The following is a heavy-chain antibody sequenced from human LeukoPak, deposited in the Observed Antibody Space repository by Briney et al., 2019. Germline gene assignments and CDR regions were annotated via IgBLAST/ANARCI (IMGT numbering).Heavy chain of an antibody. CDR1: GGSISSGGYY. J-gene: IGHJ4*02. V-gene: IGHV4-30-2*01. D-gene: IGHD3-10*01. Sequence: TLSLPCAVSGGSISSGGYYWSWIRQPPGEGLEWIGYIYHSGSTYYNPSLKSRVTISVDRSNNQFSLKLSSVTAADTAVYYCARENYGPFDYWGQGTLVTVSS. CDR2: IYHSGST. CDR3: ARENYGPFDY.